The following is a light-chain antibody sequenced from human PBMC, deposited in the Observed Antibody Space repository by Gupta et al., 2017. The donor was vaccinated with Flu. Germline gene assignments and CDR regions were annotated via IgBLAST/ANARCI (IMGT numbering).Light chain of an antibody. V-gene: IGLV3-21*02. CDR1: NIGSKS. CDR3: QVCDNEHWV. J-gene: IGLJ3*02. CDR2: DDR. Sequence: SYVLTQPLSVSVAPGQTAIITCGGTNIGSKSVHWYQRKPCQAPVVVVHDDRNRPSGIPERFFGSNFENTATLTIYRVEAGYEADYYCQVCDNEHWVFGGGTKLTVL.